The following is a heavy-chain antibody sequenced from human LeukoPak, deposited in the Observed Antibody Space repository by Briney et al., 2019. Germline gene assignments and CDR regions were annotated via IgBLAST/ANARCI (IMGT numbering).Heavy chain of an antibody. D-gene: IGHD5-18*01. CDR1: GFTFGDYA. V-gene: IGHV3-49*04. CDR3: AREGYSYAFTAFDI. CDR2: IRSKAYGGTT. J-gene: IGHJ3*02. Sequence: QPGRSLRLSCTASGFTFGDYAMSWVRQAPGKGLEWVGFIRSKAYGGTTEYAASVKGRFTISRDDSKSIAYLQMNSLKTEDTAVYYCAREGYSYAFTAFDIWGQGTMVTVSS.